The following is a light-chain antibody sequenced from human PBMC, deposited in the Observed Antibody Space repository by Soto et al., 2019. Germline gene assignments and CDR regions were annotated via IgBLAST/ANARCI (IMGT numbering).Light chain of an antibody. CDR1: QSVSSSY. CDR3: QQYGSSIT. CDR2: GAS. J-gene: IGKJ5*01. V-gene: IGKV3-20*01. Sequence: IVLTQSPGTLSLSPGERATRSCRASQSVSSSYLAWYQQKPGQAPRLLIYGASSRATGIPDRFSGSGSGTDFTLTINRLEPEDFAVYYCQQYGSSITFGQGTRLEIK.